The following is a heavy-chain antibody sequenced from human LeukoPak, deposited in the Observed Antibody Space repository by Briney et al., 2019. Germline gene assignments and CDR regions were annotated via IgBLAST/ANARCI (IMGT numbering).Heavy chain of an antibody. CDR3: ARDQVYYYGMDV. Sequence: SETLSLTCTVSGGSISSGGYYWSWIRQHPGKGLEWIGYIYYSGSTYYNPSLKSRVTISVDTSKNQLSLKLSSVTAADTAVYYCARDQVYYYGMDVWGQGTTVTVSS. CDR1: GGSISSGGYY. V-gene: IGHV4-31*03. J-gene: IGHJ6*02. CDR2: IYYSGST.